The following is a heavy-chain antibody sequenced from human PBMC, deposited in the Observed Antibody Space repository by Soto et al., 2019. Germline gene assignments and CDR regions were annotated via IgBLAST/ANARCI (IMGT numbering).Heavy chain of an antibody. V-gene: IGHV3-21*01. D-gene: IGHD2-21*02. CDR1: GFTFSSYS. Sequence: GGSLRLSCAASGFTFSSYSMNWVRQAPGKGLEWVSSISSSSSYIYYADSVKGRFTISRDNAKNSLYLQMNSLRAEDTAVYYCARDRGTVVTPEDAFDIWGQGTMVTVSS. CDR2: ISSSSSYI. CDR3: ARDRGTVVTPEDAFDI. J-gene: IGHJ3*02.